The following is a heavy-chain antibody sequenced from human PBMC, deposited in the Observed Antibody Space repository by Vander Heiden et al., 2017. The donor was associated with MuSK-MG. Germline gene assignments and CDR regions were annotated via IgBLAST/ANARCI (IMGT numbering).Heavy chain of an antibody. Sequence: VQLQESGPGLVKPSETLSLTCTVSGYSISSGYYWGCIRQPPGKGLEWIGSIYHTGSTDYNPYLKSRVTISVDTSKNQFSLKLSSVTAADTAVYYCARDGRAARLWYFDLWGRGTLVTVSS. V-gene: IGHV4-38-2*02. J-gene: IGHJ2*01. D-gene: IGHD1-26*01. CDR1: GYSISSGYY. CDR3: ARDGRAARLWYFDL. CDR2: IYHTGST.